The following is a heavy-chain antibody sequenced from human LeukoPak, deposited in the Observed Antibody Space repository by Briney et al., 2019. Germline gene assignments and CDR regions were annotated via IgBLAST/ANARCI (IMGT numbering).Heavy chain of an antibody. J-gene: IGHJ4*02. CDR3: ARLTKGRYFDYIFDY. V-gene: IGHV4-39*01. CDR1: GGSVSNTLHY. CDR2: INYIGSS. D-gene: IGHD3-9*01. Sequence: SETLSLTCSVSGGSVSNTLHYWGWIRQPPGKGLEWIGNINYIGSSAYNPSLRSRVTVPVDTSKNQFSLKMRSVTAADTAVYYCARLTKGRYFDYIFDYWGQGSLVTVSS.